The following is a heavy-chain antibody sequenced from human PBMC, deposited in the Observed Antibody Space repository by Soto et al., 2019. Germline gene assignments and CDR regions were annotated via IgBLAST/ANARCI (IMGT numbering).Heavy chain of an antibody. D-gene: IGHD2-2*02. CDR1: GGSISSSNW. V-gene: IGHV4-4*02. CDR3: ARDRGAAIGYYYGMDV. CDR2: IYHSGST. J-gene: IGHJ6*02. Sequence: SETLSLTCAVSGGSISSSNWWSWVRQPPGKGLEWIGEIYHSGSTNYNPSLKSRVTISVDKSKNQFSLKLSSVTAADTAVYYCARDRGAAIGYYYGMDVWGQGTTVTVSS.